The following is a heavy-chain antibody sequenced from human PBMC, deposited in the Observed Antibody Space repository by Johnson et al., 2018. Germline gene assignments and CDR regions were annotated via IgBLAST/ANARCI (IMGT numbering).Heavy chain of an antibody. V-gene: IGHV3-30*18. D-gene: IGHD7-27*01. CDR2: ISYDGSNK. J-gene: IGHJ3*02. Sequence: QVQLVESGGGVVQPGRSLRLSCAASGFTFSSYGMHWVRQAPGKGLEWVAVISYDGSNKYYADSVKGRFTNSRDNSKNTLYLQMNSLRAEDTAVYYCAKGSSNWGDAFDIWGQGTMVTVSS. CDR3: AKGSSNWGDAFDI. CDR1: GFTFSSYG.